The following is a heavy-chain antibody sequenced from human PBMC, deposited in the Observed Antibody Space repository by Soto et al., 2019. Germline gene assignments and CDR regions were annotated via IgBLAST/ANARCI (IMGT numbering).Heavy chain of an antibody. J-gene: IGHJ6*02. Sequence: GGSLRLSCAASGFTFSSYAMSWVRQAPGKGLEGVSAISGSGGSTYYADSVKGRFTISRDNSKNTLYLQMNSLRAEDTAVYYCAKSSGVLRYFDWLLDYYYGMDVWGQGTTVTVSS. CDR3: AKSSGVLRYFDWLLDYYYGMDV. CDR1: GFTFSSYA. V-gene: IGHV3-23*01. D-gene: IGHD3-9*01. CDR2: ISGSGGST.